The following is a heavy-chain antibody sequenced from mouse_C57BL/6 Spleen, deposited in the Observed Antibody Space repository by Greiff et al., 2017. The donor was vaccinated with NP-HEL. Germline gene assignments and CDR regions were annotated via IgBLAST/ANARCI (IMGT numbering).Heavy chain of an antibody. Sequence: QVHVKQSGAELVKPGASVKISCKASGYAFSSYWMNWVKQRPGKGLEWIGQIYPGDGDTNYNGKFKGKATLTADKSFSTAYMQLSSLTSEDSAVYFCARRDWDVGYFDYWGQGTTLTVSS. V-gene: IGHV1-80*01. CDR3: ARRDWDVGYFDY. J-gene: IGHJ2*01. CDR1: GYAFSSYW. D-gene: IGHD4-1*01. CDR2: IYPGDGDT.